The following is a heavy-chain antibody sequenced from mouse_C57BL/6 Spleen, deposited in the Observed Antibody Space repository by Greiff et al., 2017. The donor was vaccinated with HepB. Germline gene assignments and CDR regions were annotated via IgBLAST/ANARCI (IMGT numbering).Heavy chain of an antibody. CDR2: IDPENGDT. CDR1: GFNIKDDY. CDR3: TTTAGAGYAMDY. V-gene: IGHV14-4*01. J-gene: IGHJ4*01. Sequence: VQLQQSGAELVRPGASVKLSCTASGFNIKDDYMHWVKQRPEQGLEWIGWIDPENGDTEYASKFQGKATITADTSSNTAYLQLSSLTSEDTAVYYCTTTAGAGYAMDYWGQGTSVTVSS.